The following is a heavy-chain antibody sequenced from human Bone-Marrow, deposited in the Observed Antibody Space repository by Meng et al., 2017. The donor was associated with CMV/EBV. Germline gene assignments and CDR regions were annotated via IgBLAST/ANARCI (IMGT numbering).Heavy chain of an antibody. D-gene: IGHD3-10*01. CDR1: GYTFTGYY. J-gene: IGHJ4*02. Sequence: ASVKVSCKASGYTFTGYYMHWVRQAPGQGLEWMGWISAHNGNTKYAQKLQGRVTMTTDTSTSTAYMVLRSLRSYDTTVYYCAREVRADFYLGGGGSLDYWGQGTLVTVSS. CDR2: ISAHNGNT. CDR3: AREVRADFYLGGGGSLDY. V-gene: IGHV1-18*04.